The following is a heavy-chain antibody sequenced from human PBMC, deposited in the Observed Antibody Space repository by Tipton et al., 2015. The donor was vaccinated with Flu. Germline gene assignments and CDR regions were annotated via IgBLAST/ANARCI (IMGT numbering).Heavy chain of an antibody. CDR2: INEDGTTT. J-gene: IGHJ4*02. Sequence: GSLRLSCAASGFAFSSYWMLWVRQAPGKGLEWVANINEDGTTTYYLGSVRGRFTISRDNARNSVFLQMNSLRAEDTAVYYCAGGEGFIIDSWGQGTLVTVAS. V-gene: IGHV3-7*01. CDR3: AGGEGFIIDS. CDR1: GFAFSSYW.